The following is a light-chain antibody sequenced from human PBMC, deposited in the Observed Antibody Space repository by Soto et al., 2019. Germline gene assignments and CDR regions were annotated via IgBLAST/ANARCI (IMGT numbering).Light chain of an antibody. Sequence: QSVLTQPPSASGTPGQRVTISCSGSSSNIGSNYVYWYQQLPGTAPKLLIYSNNQRPSGVPDRFSGYKSGNSASLAISGLLSEDEAEYYCAAWDDSLSGPVFGGGTKVTV. CDR2: SNN. V-gene: IGLV1-47*02. CDR3: AAWDDSLSGPV. J-gene: IGLJ2*01. CDR1: SSNIGSNY.